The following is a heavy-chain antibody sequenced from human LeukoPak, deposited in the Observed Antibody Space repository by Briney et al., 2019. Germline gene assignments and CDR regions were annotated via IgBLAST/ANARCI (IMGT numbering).Heavy chain of an antibody. V-gene: IGHV4-34*01. CDR1: GESLNSYY. CDR3: ARGAWATRLGS. J-gene: IGHJ4*02. CDR2: IYESGTT. D-gene: IGHD2-15*01. Sequence: PSETLSLTCAVYGESLNSYYWSWVRQPPGEGLEWIGEIYESGTTEYNPSLKSRVTISMVPSKQQFSLSLSSVAAADTAVYYCARGAWATRLGSWGLGTPVIVSS.